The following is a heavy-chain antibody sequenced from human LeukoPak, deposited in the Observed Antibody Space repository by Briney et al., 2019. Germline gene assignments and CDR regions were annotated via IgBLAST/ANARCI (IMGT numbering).Heavy chain of an antibody. V-gene: IGHV4-39*01. CDR3: ARHRYSQWLVNNEGYLDY. Sequence: SETLSLTCTVSGGSIGSSSYYWGWIRQPPGKGLEWIGSIYYSGSTYYNPSLKSRVTISVDTSKNQFSLKLSSVTAADTAVYYCARHRYSQWLVNNEGYLDYWGQGTLVTVSS. D-gene: IGHD6-19*01. J-gene: IGHJ4*02. CDR2: IYYSGST. CDR1: GGSIGSSSYY.